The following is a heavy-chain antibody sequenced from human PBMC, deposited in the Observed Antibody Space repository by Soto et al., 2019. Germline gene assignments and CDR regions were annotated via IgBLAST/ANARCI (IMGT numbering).Heavy chain of an antibody. CDR3: ARDRQWLVLGYYYYGMDV. Sequence: LSLTCAVYGGSFSGSYWSWIRQPPWKGLEWIGEINHSGSTNYNPSLKSRVTISVDTSKNQFSLKLSSVTAADTAVYYCARDRQWLVLGYYYYGMDVWGQGTTVTVSS. D-gene: IGHD6-19*01. V-gene: IGHV4-34*01. CDR2: INHSGST. J-gene: IGHJ6*02. CDR1: GGSFSGSY.